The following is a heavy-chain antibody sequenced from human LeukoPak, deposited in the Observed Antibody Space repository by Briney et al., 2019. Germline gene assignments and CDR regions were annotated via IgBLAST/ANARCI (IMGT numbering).Heavy chain of an antibody. V-gene: IGHV1-69*04. D-gene: IGHD6-13*01. CDR3: ARDLGGIAAALSY. J-gene: IGHJ4*02. CDR2: IIPILGIA. Sequence: SVKVSCKASGGTFSSYAISWVRQAPGQGLEWMGRIIPILGIANYAQKFQGRVTITADKSTSTAYMELSSLRAEDTAVYYCARDLGGIAAALSYWGQGTLVTVSS. CDR1: GGTFSSYA.